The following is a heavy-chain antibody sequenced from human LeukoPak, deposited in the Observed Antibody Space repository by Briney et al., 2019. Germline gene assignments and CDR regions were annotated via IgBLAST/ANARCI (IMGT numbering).Heavy chain of an antibody. V-gene: IGHV3-23*01. J-gene: IGHJ6*02. CDR1: GFTFDDYA. Sequence: GGSLRLSCAASGFTFDDYAMNWVRQAPGKGLEWVSGISGSGGSTNYADSVKGRFTISRDSSKNTLYLQMNSLRAEDTAVYYCAKVSNYYYYYGMDVWGQGTTVTVSS. CDR2: ISGSGGST. CDR3: AKVSNYYYYYGMDV.